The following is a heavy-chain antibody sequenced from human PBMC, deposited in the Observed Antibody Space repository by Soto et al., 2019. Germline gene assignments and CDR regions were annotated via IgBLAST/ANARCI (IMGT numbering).Heavy chain of an antibody. D-gene: IGHD6-6*01. CDR3: ARDRHNNFFDP. V-gene: IGHV4-31*03. Sequence: SETLSLTCTVSGASMSSGGYYWTWIRQSPGKGLEWIGYIYYSGSTYYNPSLESRVAISLDTSRSQFTLTLHSVTAADTAIYYCARDRHNNFFDPWGQGTLVTVSS. CDR2: IYYSGST. J-gene: IGHJ5*02. CDR1: GASMSSGGYY.